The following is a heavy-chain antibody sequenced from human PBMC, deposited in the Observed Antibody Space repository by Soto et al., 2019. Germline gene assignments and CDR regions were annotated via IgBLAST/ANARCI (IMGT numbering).Heavy chain of an antibody. CDR3: ARGYYDSSGQSNTFDI. D-gene: IGHD3-22*01. Sequence: SDTLSLTCTVSGASISNSYWSWIRQSPGKGLEWIGYVYYSGSTKYNPSLKSRVTISVDTSKNQFSLKLSSVTAADTAVYYCARGYYDSSGQSNTFDIWGQGTMVTVSS. J-gene: IGHJ3*02. CDR1: GASISNSY. V-gene: IGHV4-59*01. CDR2: VYYSGST.